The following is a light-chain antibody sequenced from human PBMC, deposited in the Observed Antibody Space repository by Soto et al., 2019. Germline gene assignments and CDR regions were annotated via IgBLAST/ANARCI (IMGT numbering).Light chain of an antibody. V-gene: IGKV1-5*01. J-gene: IGKJ1*01. Sequence: DTSMTQTPYALSASVGEREKITCRASQSISSWLAWYQQKPGKAPKLLIYDASSLESGVPSRFSGSGSGTEFTLTISSRQPDDFGTYYCQEYNSDSWTFGQGTKVEVK. CDR2: DAS. CDR1: QSISSW. CDR3: QEYNSDSWT.